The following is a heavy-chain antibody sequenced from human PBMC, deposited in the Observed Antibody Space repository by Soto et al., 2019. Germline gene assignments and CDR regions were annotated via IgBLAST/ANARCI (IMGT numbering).Heavy chain of an antibody. CDR3: ASKGYIGNFAMDV. Sequence: QVQLVQSGAEVKEPGASVTVSCKASGYTFTSYDVMWVRKAPGQGLEWMGWISGHNGKADYAENFQGRVIMTTDTSTATASMDLRGLRSDDTAVYYCASKGYIGNFAMDVWGQGTTVTVSS. J-gene: IGHJ6*02. V-gene: IGHV1-18*04. CDR2: ISGHNGKA. CDR1: GYTFTSYD. D-gene: IGHD5-12*01.